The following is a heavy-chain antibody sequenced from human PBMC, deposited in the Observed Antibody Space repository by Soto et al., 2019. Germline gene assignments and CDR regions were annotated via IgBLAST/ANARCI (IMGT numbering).Heavy chain of an antibody. Sequence: ASVKVSCKASGYSFTSYYLHWVRQAPGQGPEWMGLINPSGGSTTYSQKFQGRVTMTRDTSTTTVYMELSALRSEDTAFYYCATLQPAVCYYYSGYAAFHFDHWGQGTLVTVSS. CDR1: GYSFTSYY. V-gene: IGHV1-46*01. CDR3: ATLQPAVCYYYSGYAAFHFDH. J-gene: IGHJ4*02. CDR2: INPSGGST. D-gene: IGHD3-10*01.